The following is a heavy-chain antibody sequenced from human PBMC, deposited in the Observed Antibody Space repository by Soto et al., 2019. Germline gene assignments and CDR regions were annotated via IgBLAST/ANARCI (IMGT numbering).Heavy chain of an antibody. V-gene: IGHV4-4*02. CDR2: ISHSGTA. Sequence: QVHLQESGPGLVKPSGTLSLTCAVSGDSISSSHWWTWVRQSPGKGLEYIGEISHSGTANSNPSLQSRVTLSVDKSKNHFSLTLTSVTAAATAVYYCARVVLSITRGAFDAWGQGTPVTVSP. J-gene: IGHJ3*01. CDR3: ARVVLSITRGAFDA. CDR1: GDSISSSHW. D-gene: IGHD1-20*01.